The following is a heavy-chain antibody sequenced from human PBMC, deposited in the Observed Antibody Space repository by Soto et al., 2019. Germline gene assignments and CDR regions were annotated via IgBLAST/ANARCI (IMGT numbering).Heavy chain of an antibody. D-gene: IGHD2-21*02. J-gene: IGHJ1*01. Sequence: PSETLSLTCTVSGGSISSGGYYWSWIRQHPGKGLEWIGYIYYSGSTYYNPSLKSRVTISVDNSKNTLFLQMNILRVEDTGIYYCAKGRDVTEGDVEYFQNWGQGTLVTVSS. CDR3: AKGRDVTEGDVEYFQN. V-gene: IGHV4-31*03. CDR1: GGSISSGGYY. CDR2: IYYSGST.